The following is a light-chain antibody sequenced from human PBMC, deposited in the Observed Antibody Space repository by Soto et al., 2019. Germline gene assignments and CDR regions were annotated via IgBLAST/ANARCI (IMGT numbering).Light chain of an antibody. CDR3: CSYTTSNTRQIV. CDR2: DVS. CDR1: SSDVGGYNY. J-gene: IGLJ1*01. Sequence: QSVLTQPASVSGSPGQSITISCTGTSSDVGGYNYVSWYQHHPGKAPKLMIYDVSNRPSGVSNRFSGSKSGNTASLTISGLQPEDDADYYCCSYTTSNTRQIVFGTGTKLTVL. V-gene: IGLV2-14*03.